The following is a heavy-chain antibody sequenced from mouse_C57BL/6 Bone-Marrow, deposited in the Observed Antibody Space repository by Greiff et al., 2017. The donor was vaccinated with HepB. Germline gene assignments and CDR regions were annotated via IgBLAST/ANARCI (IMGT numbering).Heavy chain of an antibody. CDR3: ARGYYGSSYEGY. CDR2: IYPRSGNT. Sequence: VNLVESGAELARPGASVKLSCKASGYTFTSYGISWVKQRTGQGLEWIGEIYPRSGNTYYNEKFKGKATLTADKSSSTAYMELRSLTSEDSAVYFCARGYYGSSYEGYWGQGTTLTVSS. CDR1: GYTFTSYG. V-gene: IGHV1-81*01. J-gene: IGHJ2*01. D-gene: IGHD1-1*01.